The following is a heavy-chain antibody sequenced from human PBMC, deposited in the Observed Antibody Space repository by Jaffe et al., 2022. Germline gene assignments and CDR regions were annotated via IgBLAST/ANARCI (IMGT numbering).Heavy chain of an antibody. CDR3: ARHSRYKTFDY. J-gene: IGHJ4*02. D-gene: IGHD5-12*01. CDR1: GGSISSSSYY. CDR2: IYYSGST. V-gene: IGHV4-39*01. Sequence: QLQLQESGPGLVKPSETLSLTCTVSGGSISSSSYYWGWIRQPPGKGLEWIGSIYYSGSTYYNPSLKSRVTISVDTSKNQFSLKLSSVTAADTAVYYCARHSRYKTFDYWGQGTLVTVSS.